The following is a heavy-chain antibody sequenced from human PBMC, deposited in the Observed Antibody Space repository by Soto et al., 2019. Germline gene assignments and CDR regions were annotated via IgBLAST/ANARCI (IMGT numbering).Heavy chain of an antibody. CDR3: ARLNGYCISTNCHGYYGMDV. D-gene: IGHD2-2*03. V-gene: IGHV4-39*01. J-gene: IGHJ6*02. CDR1: GGFVSSSSYS. CDR2: IYSSENT. Sequence: SETLSLTCSVSGGFVSSSSYSWGWIRQSPGKGLEWIGTIYSSENTYYNPSLLSRVTISVDTSKNEFSLRLSSVTAADTAVYYCARLNGYCISTNCHGYYGMDVWGQGTKVTVSS.